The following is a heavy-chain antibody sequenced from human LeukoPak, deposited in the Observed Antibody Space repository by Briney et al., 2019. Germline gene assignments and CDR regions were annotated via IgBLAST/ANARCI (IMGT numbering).Heavy chain of an antibody. CDR1: GFTFSDYY. CDR3: ARERGGTAQAYYFDY. CDR2: ISSSGSTI. D-gene: IGHD3-16*01. J-gene: IGHJ4*02. Sequence: GGSLRLSCAASGFTFSDYYMSWIRQAPGKGLEWVSYISSSGSTIYYADSVKGRFTISRDNATNSLYLQMNSLRAEDTAVYYCARERGGTAQAYYFDYWGQGTLVTVSS. V-gene: IGHV3-11*01.